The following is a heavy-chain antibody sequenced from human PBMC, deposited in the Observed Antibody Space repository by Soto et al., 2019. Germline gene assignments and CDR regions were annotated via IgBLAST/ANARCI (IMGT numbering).Heavy chain of an antibody. CDR3: ARGPFREYQLLSLLIKHDYGMDV. V-gene: IGHV4-4*07. D-gene: IGHD2-2*01. CDR2: IYTSGST. Sequence: NPSETLSLTCTVSGGSISSYYWSWIRQPAGKGLEWIGRIYTSGSTNYNPSLKSRVTMSVDTSKNQFSLKLSSVTAADTAVYYCARGPFREYQLLSLLIKHDYGMDVWGQGTTVTVSS. J-gene: IGHJ6*02. CDR1: GGSISSYY.